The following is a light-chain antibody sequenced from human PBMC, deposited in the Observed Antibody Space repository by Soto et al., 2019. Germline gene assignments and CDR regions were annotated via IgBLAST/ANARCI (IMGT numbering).Light chain of an antibody. V-gene: IGKV3-11*01. J-gene: IGKJ3*01. CDR2: DES. Sequence: EIVLTQSPDTLSLSPGERATLVCRASPSIGSYLVWFQQKPGQAPRLLFYDESKRATDIPARFRGSGSGTEFTLPISSLEPQDFAVYYCQQRSILALTLAPGTKVHV. CDR1: PSIGSY. CDR3: QQRSILALT.